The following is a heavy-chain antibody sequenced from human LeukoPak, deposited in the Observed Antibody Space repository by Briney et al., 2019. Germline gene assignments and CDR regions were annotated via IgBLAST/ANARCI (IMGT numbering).Heavy chain of an antibody. V-gene: IGHV1-8*01. J-gene: IGHJ6*02. CDR3: ARTRIAAAGTYYYYGMDV. D-gene: IGHD6-13*01. CDR2: MNPNSGNT. Sequence: ASVKVTCKASGYTFTSYDINWVRQATGQGLEWMGWMNPNSGNTGYAQKFQGRVTMTWNTSISTAYMELSSLRSEDTAVYYCARTRIAAAGTYYYYGMDVWGQGTTVTVSS. CDR1: GYTFTSYD.